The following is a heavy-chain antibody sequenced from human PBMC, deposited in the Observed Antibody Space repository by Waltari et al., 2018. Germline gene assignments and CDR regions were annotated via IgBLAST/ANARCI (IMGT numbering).Heavy chain of an antibody. CDR3: AREGALPYGSGSYLFVYGMDV. V-gene: IGHV4-4*07. Sequence: QVQLQESGPGLVKPSETLSLTCTVSGGSISSYYWSWIRQPAGKGLEWIGRIYTSGSTNYNPSPKSRVTRSVDTAKNQFSLKLSSVTAADTAVYYCAREGALPYGSGSYLFVYGMDVWGQGTTVTVSS. CDR1: GGSISSYY. CDR2: IYTSGST. D-gene: IGHD3-10*01. J-gene: IGHJ6*02.